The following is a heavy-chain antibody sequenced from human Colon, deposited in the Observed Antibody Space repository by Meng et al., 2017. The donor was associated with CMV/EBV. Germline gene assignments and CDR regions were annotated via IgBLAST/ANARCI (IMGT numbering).Heavy chain of an antibody. CDR3: ARERGGNMVATRLDFDL. J-gene: IGHJ2*01. CDR1: FPFNTYR. D-gene: IGHD5-12*01. V-gene: IGHV3-21*01. Sequence: FPFNTYRLTWVRLAPGYGLEWISSIRSVATYISYADSAKGRFTISRDNANNSLYLQINGLRAEDTAIYYCARERGGNMVATRLDFDLWGRGTLVTVSS. CDR2: IRSVATYI.